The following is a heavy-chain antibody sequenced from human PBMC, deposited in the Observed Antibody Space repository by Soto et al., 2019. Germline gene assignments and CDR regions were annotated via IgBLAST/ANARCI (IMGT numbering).Heavy chain of an antibody. Sequence: PGGSLRLSCAASGFTSSDAWMGWVRQAPGKGLEWVGRVKSKSDGGTTDYAAPVKGRFTISRDDSKNTLYLQMNSLKTEDTAVYYCAKDGSSVIPAAHPRRYGMDVWGQGTTVTVSS. D-gene: IGHD2-2*01. V-gene: IGHV3-15*01. CDR1: GFTSSDAW. CDR3: AKDGSSVIPAAHPRRYGMDV. CDR2: VKSKSDGGTT. J-gene: IGHJ6*02.